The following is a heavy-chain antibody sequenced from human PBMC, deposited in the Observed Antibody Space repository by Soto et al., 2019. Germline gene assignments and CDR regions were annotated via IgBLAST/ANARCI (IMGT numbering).Heavy chain of an antibody. Sequence: PGKGLAWVSSITASGGGTYYGDSVKGRFTISRDNSKNTLYLQMNTLRAEDTAVYYCAGGGTSANYAFDIWGQGTLVTVSS. CDR3: AGGGTSANYAFDI. V-gene: IGHV3-23*01. D-gene: IGHD2-8*02. CDR2: ITASGGGT. J-gene: IGHJ3*02.